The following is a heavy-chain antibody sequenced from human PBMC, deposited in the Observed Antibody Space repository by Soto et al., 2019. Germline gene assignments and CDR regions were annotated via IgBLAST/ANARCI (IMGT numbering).Heavy chain of an antibody. Sequence: GGALRLSCATSGFSISESYMSWIRQAPGKGLEWISYISPRSTFRDYADSLKGRFTISRDSVKNSVYLQMNNLTADDTGVYYYARGGGGGLFAPWGQGSLLTVSP. D-gene: IGHD2-21*01. J-gene: IGHJ5*02. V-gene: IGHV3-11*06. CDR2: ISPRSTFR. CDR1: GFSISESY. CDR3: ARGGGGGLFAP.